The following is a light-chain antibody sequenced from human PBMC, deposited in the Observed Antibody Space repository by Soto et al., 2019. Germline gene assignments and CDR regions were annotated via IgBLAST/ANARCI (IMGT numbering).Light chain of an antibody. CDR1: SSDVGGYNY. V-gene: IGLV2-14*01. CDR3: SSYTSRSTLVV. CDR2: EVS. J-gene: IGLJ2*01. Sequence: QSALTQPASVSGSPGHSITISCTGTSSDVGGYNYVSWYQQHPGKAPKLMIYEVSNRPSGVSNRFSGSKSGNTASLTISGLQAEDEADYYCSSYTSRSTLVVFGGGTKLTVL.